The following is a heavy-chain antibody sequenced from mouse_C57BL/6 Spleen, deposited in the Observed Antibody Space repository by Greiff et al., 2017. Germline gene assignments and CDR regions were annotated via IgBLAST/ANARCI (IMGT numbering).Heavy chain of an antibody. Sequence: EVQLQESEGGLVQPGSSMKLSCTASGFTFSDYYMAWVRQVPEKGLEWVANINYDGSSTYYLDSLKSRFIISRDNAKNILYLQMSSLKSEDTATYYCARRGDYDGAMDYWGQGTSVTVSS. J-gene: IGHJ4*01. CDR2: INYDGSST. V-gene: IGHV5-16*01. CDR3: ARRGDYDGAMDY. CDR1: GFTFSDYY. D-gene: IGHD2-4*01.